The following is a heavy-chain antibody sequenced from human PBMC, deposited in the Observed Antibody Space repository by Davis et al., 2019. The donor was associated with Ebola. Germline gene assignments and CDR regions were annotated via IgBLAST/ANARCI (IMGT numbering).Heavy chain of an antibody. V-gene: IGHV3-30*03. CDR1: GFTFSSYG. CDR3: ARGGIQLWLLGS. Sequence: PGGSLRLSCAASGFTFSSYGMHWVRQAPGKGLEWVAVISYDGSNKYYADSVKGRFTISRDNSKNTLYLQMNSLRAEDTAVYYCARGGIQLWLLGSWGQGTLVTVSS. CDR2: ISYDGSNK. J-gene: IGHJ4*02. D-gene: IGHD5-18*01.